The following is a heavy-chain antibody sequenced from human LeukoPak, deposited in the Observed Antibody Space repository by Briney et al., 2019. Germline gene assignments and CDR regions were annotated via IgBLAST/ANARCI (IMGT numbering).Heavy chain of an antibody. CDR3: ASDYCGGDCYYAFDI. CDR1: GYTFTSYA. Sequence: GASVKVSCKASGYTFTSYAMNWVRQAPGQGLEWMGWINTNTGNPTYAQGFTGRFVFSLDTSVSTAYLQISSLKAEDTAVYYCASDYCGGDCYYAFDIWGQGTMVTVSS. V-gene: IGHV7-4-1*02. D-gene: IGHD2-21*02. CDR2: INTNTGNP. J-gene: IGHJ3*02.